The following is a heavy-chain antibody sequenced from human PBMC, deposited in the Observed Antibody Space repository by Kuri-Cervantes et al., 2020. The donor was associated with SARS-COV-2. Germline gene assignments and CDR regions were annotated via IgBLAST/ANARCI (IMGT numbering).Heavy chain of an antibody. D-gene: IGHD3-16*01. CDR1: GGSISSYY. Sequence: LETLSLTCTVSGGSISSYYWSWIRQPPGKGLEWIGYIYYSGSTNYNPSLKSRVTISVDTSKNQFSLKLNSVTAADTAVYYCARAYDYAPTNFDYWGQGTLVTVSS. CDR2: IYYSGST. CDR3: ARAYDYAPTNFDY. J-gene: IGHJ4*02. V-gene: IGHV4-59*12.